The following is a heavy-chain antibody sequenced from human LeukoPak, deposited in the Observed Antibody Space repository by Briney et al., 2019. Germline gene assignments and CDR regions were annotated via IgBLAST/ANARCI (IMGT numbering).Heavy chain of an antibody. D-gene: IGHD6-19*01. J-gene: IGHJ2*01. CDR1: GFTVGNNY. CDR2: IYSGGVT. CDR3: ARALSGWSNYCDFDL. V-gene: IGHV3-53*01. Sequence: GGSLRLSCAAPGFTVGNNYMRSVRQAPGKGLEWVSLIYSGGVTYYADSVKGRFIISRDNSKNTLFLQMNSLRAEDTAVYYCARALSGWSNYCDFDLWGRGTLVTVSS.